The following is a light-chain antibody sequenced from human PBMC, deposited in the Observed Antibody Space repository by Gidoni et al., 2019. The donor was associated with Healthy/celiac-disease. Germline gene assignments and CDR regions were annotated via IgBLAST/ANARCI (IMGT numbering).Light chain of an antibody. CDR1: QSVSSSY. CDR3: QQYGSSPFT. CDR2: GAS. Sequence: DIVLTQSPGTLSLSPGERATLSCRASQSVSSSYLAWYQQKPGQAPRLLIYGASSRATGIPDRFSGSGSGTDFTLTISRLETEDFAVYYCQQYGSSPFTFXXXTRLEIK. V-gene: IGKV3-20*01. J-gene: IGKJ5*01.